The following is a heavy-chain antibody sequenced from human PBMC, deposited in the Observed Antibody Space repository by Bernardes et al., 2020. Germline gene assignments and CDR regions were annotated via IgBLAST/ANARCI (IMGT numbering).Heavy chain of an antibody. V-gene: IGHV3-30-3*01. Sequence: GGSLRLSCAASGFTFSSYAMHWVRQAPGKGLEWVAVISYDGSNKYYADSVKGRFTISRDNSKNTLYLQMNSLRAEDTAVYYCARERIYCSGGSCYSTYGMDVWGQGTTVTVSS. J-gene: IGHJ6*02. CDR3: ARERIYCSGGSCYSTYGMDV. D-gene: IGHD2-15*01. CDR1: GFTFSSYA. CDR2: ISYDGSNK.